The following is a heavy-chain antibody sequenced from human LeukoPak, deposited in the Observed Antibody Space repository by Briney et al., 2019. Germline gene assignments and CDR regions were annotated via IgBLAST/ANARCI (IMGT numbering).Heavy chain of an antibody. Sequence: PGGSLRLSCAASGFTLSNAWMNWVRQAPGKGLEWVSAIRGSGGSTYYADSVKGRFTISRDNSKNTLYLQMNSLRAEDTAVYYCAKAPYYDILTGYIYYLDYWGQGTLVTVSS. CDR2: IRGSGGST. J-gene: IGHJ4*02. V-gene: IGHV3-23*01. CDR3: AKAPYYDILTGYIYYLDY. D-gene: IGHD3-9*01. CDR1: GFTLSNAW.